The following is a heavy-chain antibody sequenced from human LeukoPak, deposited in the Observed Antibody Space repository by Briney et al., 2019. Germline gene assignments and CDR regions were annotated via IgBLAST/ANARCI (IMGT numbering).Heavy chain of an antibody. CDR1: GFTFRGSA. CDR3: TSPDYGGNSGDDY. D-gene: IGHD4-23*01. J-gene: IGHJ4*02. CDR2: IRSKANSYAT. Sequence: GGSLRLSCAASGFTFRGSAMHWVRQASGKGLEWVGRIRSKANSYATACAASVKGRFTISRDDSKNTAYLQMNSLKTEDTAVYYCTSPDYGGNSGDDYWGQGTLVTVSS. V-gene: IGHV3-73*01.